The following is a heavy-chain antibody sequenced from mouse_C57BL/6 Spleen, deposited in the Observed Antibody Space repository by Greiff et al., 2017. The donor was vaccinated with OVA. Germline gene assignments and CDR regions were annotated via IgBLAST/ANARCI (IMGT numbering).Heavy chain of an antibody. D-gene: IGHD2-4*01. V-gene: IGHV1-47*01. CDR1: GYTFTTYP. CDR3: ARNYDYDGGYCFDY. CDR2: FHPYNDDT. J-gene: IGHJ2*01. Sequence: QVQLKESGAELVKPGASVKLSCKASGYTFTTYPIQWMKQNRGKSLEWIGNFHPYNDDTNYNEKFKGKATLTVEKSSSTVYLQLSRLTSDDSAVYYCARNYDYDGGYCFDYWGQGTTLTVSS.